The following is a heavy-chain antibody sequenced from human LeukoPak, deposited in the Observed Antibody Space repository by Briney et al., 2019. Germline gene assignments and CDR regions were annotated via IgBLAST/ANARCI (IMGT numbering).Heavy chain of an antibody. V-gene: IGHV3-11*01. Sequence: GGSLRLSCAASGFTFSDYYMSWIRQAPGKGLEWVSYISSGGSTIYYADSVKGRFTISRDNAKNSLYLQMNSLRAEDTAVYYCARDLRSTSTYWYFDLWGRGTLVTVSS. CDR2: ISSGGSTI. CDR3: ARDLRSTSTYWYFDL. J-gene: IGHJ2*01. D-gene: IGHD2-2*01. CDR1: GFTFSDYY.